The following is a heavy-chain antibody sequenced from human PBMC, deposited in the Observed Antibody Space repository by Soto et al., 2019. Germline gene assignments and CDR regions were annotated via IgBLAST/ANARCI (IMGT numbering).Heavy chain of an antibody. CDR2: ISDDGNSK. Sequence: QVQLVESGGGVVQPGTSLTLSCAASGLTFSSYGMYWVRQAPGKRLAWVAVISDDGNSKYYADSVKGRFTMSRDNSKSTLDLQLSGLRPDDTALYYCAKVRVAATHYPRHGMDVWGQGTTVIVSS. CDR1: GLTFSSYG. V-gene: IGHV3-30*18. J-gene: IGHJ6*02. D-gene: IGHD6-13*01. CDR3: AKVRVAATHYPRHGMDV.